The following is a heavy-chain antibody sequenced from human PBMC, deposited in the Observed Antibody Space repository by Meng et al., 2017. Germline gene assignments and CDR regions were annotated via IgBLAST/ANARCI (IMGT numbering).Heavy chain of an antibody. J-gene: IGHJ4*02. V-gene: IGHV1-69*10. CDR3: ARVVEYSSGWPENDY. Sequence: SVKVSCKASGGTFSSYTISWVRQAPGQGLEWMGWIIPSLGIANYAQKFQGRVTITADKSTSTAYMELSSLRSEDTAVYYCARVVEYSSGWPENDYWGQGTLVTVSS. CDR1: GGTFSSYT. D-gene: IGHD6-19*01. CDR2: IIPSLGIA.